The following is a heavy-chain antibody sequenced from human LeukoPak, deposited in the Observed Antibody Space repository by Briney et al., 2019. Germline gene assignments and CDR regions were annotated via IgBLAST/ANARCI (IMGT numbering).Heavy chain of an antibody. V-gene: IGHV4-59*08. Sequence: PSETLSLTCAVSGGSISGYYWSWIRQPPGKGLEWIGYVYHSGNTKYNPSLKSRVTISVDTPKNQFSLRLSSVTARDTAVYYCARHGDSSSYYFDYWGQGTLVTVSS. D-gene: IGHD6-6*01. CDR2: VYHSGNT. J-gene: IGHJ4*02. CDR3: ARHGDSSSYYFDY. CDR1: GGSISGYY.